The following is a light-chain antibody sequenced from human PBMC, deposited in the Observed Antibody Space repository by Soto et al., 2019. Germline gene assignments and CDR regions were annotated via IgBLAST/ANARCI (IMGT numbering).Light chain of an antibody. CDR2: AAS. CDR3: QQSYSTPWT. CDR1: ENIASY. Sequence: DIQMTQSPSSLSASVGDRVTITCRASENIASYLNWYQQKPGKAPTLLVYAASSLESGAPPRFSGTVSGTDFTLTITSLQPDDLATYFCQQSYSTPWTFGPGTKVEL. V-gene: IGKV1-39*01. J-gene: IGKJ1*01.